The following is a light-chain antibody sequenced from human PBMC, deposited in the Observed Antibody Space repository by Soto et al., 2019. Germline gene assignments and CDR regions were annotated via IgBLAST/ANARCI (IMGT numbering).Light chain of an antibody. V-gene: IGLV2-14*03. Sequence: QSALTQPASVSGSPGQSITISCTGTSSDVGGYNYVSWYQHHPGKAPKLMIYDVYDRPSGVSDRFSGSKSSNTASLTISGLQAEDEADYYCLSYTTSRTPYVFGTGTKVTVL. CDR2: DVY. J-gene: IGLJ1*01. CDR3: LSYTTSRTPYV. CDR1: SSDVGGYNY.